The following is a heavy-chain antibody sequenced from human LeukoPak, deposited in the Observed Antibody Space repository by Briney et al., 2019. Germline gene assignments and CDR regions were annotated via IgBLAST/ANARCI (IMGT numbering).Heavy chain of an antibody. V-gene: IGHV3-21*01. D-gene: IGHD6-6*01. CDR1: GFTFSIYG. J-gene: IGHJ4*02. Sequence: PGGSLRLSCAASGFTFSIYGMNWVRQAPGKGLEWVSSISSSSSYMFYADSLKGRFTISRDNAKNTLYLQMNSLRAEDTAVYYCAKNRQSASSYFDYWGQGTLVTVSS. CDR3: AKNRQSASSYFDY. CDR2: ISSSSSYM.